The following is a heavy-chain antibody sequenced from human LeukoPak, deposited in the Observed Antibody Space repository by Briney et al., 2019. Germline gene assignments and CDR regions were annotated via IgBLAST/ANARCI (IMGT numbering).Heavy chain of an antibody. Sequence: GGSLRLSCAASGFTFGSYWMHWIRQAPGKGLVWISRIKGDGSHTIYADSVEGRFTISRDNAKNTLFLQMESLRVEDTAVYYCVRDWDHFDFDSWGQGTPVTVAS. J-gene: IGHJ5*01. CDR1: GFTFGSYW. D-gene: IGHD1-26*01. CDR3: VRDWDHFDFDS. V-gene: IGHV3-74*01. CDR2: IKGDGSHT.